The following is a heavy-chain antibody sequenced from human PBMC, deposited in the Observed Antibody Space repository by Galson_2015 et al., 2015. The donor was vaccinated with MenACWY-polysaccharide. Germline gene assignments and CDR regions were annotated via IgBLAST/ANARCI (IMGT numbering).Heavy chain of an antibody. CDR1: GFTFDDYG. Sequence: SLRLSCAASGFTFDDYGMSWVRQSPGKGLEWVSGIHWNGGSIAYADSVKGRFTISRDNAKNSLYLQMNSLRDEDTALYYCARQISPSYVEDSWGQGTLLPVSS. CDR3: ARQISPSYVEDS. CDR2: IHWNGGSI. J-gene: IGHJ4*02. D-gene: IGHD3-10*02. V-gene: IGHV3-20*04.